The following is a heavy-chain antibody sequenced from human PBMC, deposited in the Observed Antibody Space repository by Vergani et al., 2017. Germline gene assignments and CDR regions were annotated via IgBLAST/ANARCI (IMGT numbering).Heavy chain of an antibody. CDR2: ISYDGTQK. J-gene: IGHJ1*01. Sequence: QVHLVESGGGVVQPGRSLRLSCVVSGFTSSYYGMHWVRQAPGKGLEWVAVISYDGTQKYYADSVKGRFTISRDNSKSTLYLQINSLRTEDTAVYYCATKSXGTPCCQIGYFREWGQGTLVTVSS. V-gene: IGHV3-30*03. D-gene: IGHD1-1*01. CDR3: ATKSXGTPCCQIGYFRE. CDR1: GFTSSYYG.